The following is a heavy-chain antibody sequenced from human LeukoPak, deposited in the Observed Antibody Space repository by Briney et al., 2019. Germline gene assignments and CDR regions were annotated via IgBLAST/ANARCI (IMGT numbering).Heavy chain of an antibody. V-gene: IGHV3-74*01. CDR2: INSDGSST. Sequence: PGGSLRLSCAASGFTFSSYWMHWVRQAPGKGLVCVSRINSDGSSTSYADSVKGRFTISRDNAKNTLYLQMNSLRAEDTAVYYCARVAIPGVFYFDYWGQGTLVTVSS. J-gene: IGHJ4*02. CDR3: ARVAIPGVFYFDY. D-gene: IGHD5-18*01. CDR1: GFTFSSYW.